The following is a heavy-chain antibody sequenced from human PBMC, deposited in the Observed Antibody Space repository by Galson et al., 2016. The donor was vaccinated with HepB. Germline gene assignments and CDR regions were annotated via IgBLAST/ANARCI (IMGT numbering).Heavy chain of an antibody. Sequence: SLRLSCAASGFTFSNYGMSWVRQAPGKGLEWLSHISSRSNSIYYADSVKGRFTISRDNAKNSLHLQMNSLRDEDTAVYYCAKMQGYFDYWGQGTLVTVSS. J-gene: IGHJ4*02. V-gene: IGHV3-48*02. CDR3: AKMQGYFDY. CDR1: GFTFSNYG. CDR2: ISSRSNSI.